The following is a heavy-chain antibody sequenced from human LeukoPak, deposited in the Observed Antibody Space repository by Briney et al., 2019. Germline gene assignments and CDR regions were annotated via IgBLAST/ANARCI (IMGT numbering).Heavy chain of an antibody. CDR3: AREDGEAFDI. J-gene: IGHJ3*02. Sequence: GGSLRLSCAASGFTFTDYAMNWVRQAPGKGLEWVASTKGNGGSTNYTDSVKDRFTISRDNAKNSLYLQMNSLRVEDTAVYYCAREDGEAFDIWGQGTMVTVSS. V-gene: IGHV3-23*01. CDR1: GFTFTDYA. CDR2: TKGNGGST.